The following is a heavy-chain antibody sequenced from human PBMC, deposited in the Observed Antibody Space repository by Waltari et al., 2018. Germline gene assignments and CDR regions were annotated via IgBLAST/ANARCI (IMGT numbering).Heavy chain of an antibody. CDR1: GYTFTSYG. J-gene: IGHJ6*02. CDR3: ARRSLYYDFWSGYYTGSGMDV. Sequence: QVQLVQSGAEVKKPGASVKVSCKASGYTFTSYGISWVRQAPGKGLEWMGWISAYNGNTNYAQKLQGRVTMTTDTSTSTAYMELRSLRSDDTAVYYCARRSLYYDFWSGYYTGSGMDVWGQGTTVTVSS. D-gene: IGHD3-3*01. CDR2: ISAYNGNT. V-gene: IGHV1-18*01.